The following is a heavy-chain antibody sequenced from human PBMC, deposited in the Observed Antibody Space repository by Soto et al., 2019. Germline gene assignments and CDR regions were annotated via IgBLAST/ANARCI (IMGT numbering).Heavy chain of an antibody. J-gene: IGHJ4*02. CDR1: GFTFSEYS. Sequence: PGGSLRLSCSASGFTFSEYSMHWVRQAPGKGLQYVSTISSDGDITYYADSVKGRFTISRDNSKNTLYLQMNSLRAEDTAVYYCAKGALDYDSSGYYFDYWGQGTLVTVSS. D-gene: IGHD3-22*01. CDR3: AKGALDYDSSGYYFDY. CDR2: ISSDGDIT. V-gene: IGHV3-64*04.